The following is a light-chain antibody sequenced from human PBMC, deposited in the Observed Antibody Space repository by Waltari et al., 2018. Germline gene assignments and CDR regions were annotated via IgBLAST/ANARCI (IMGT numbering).Light chain of an antibody. V-gene: IGKV3-15*01. Sequence: EIVMTQSPATLSVSPGARVTLSCRASQSVSRNLAWYQQKPGQAPRLLFYDASTRATGIPARFSGSGSGTEFTLTISSLQSEDFAIYYCHCYNNWPWTLDQGTNVEMK. J-gene: IGKJ1*01. CDR3: HCYNNWPWT. CDR1: QSVSRN. CDR2: DAS.